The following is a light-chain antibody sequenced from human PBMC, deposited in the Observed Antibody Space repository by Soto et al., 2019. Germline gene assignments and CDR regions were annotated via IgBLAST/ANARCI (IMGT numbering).Light chain of an antibody. CDR3: GAWDSSLNVYL. CDR1: ISNIGNYY. CDR2: DNT. V-gene: IGLV1-51*01. Sequence: QSVLTHPPSVSAAPGQKISICWSGSISNIGNYYVSWYHQLPGTAPKLLIYDNTKRPSGIPDRFSGSKSGTSATLAITGLQTGDEGHYSCGAWDSSLNVYLFGGGTKVTVL. J-gene: IGLJ1*01.